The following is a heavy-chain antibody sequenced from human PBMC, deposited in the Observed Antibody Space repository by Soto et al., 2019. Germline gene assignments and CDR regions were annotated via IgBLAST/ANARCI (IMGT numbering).Heavy chain of an antibody. CDR2: INHSGST. V-gene: IGHV4-34*01. D-gene: IGHD6-13*01. Sequence: SETLSLTCAVYGGSFSGYYWSWIRQPPGKGLEWIGEINHSGSTNYNPSLKSRVTISVDTSKNQFSLKLSSVTAADTAVYYCAREGKLYSSSWYGGIYYFDYWGQGTLVTVSS. J-gene: IGHJ4*02. CDR1: GGSFSGYY. CDR3: AREGKLYSSSWYGGIYYFDY.